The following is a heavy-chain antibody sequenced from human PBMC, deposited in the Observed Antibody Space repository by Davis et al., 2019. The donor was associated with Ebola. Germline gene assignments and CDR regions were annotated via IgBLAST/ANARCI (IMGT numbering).Heavy chain of an antibody. CDR3: AKVKGTAIYMDV. Sequence: GESLKISCAASGFTFSSYAMSWVRQAPGKGLEWVSAISGSGGSTYYADSVKGRFTISRDNSKNTLYLQMNSLRAEDTAVYYCAKVKGTAIYMDVWGKGTTVTVSS. CDR1: GFTFSSYA. J-gene: IGHJ6*03. V-gene: IGHV3-23*01. D-gene: IGHD5-18*01. CDR2: ISGSGGST.